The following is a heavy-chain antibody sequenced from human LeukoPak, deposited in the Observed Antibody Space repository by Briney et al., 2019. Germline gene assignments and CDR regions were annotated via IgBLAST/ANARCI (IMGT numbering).Heavy chain of an antibody. J-gene: IGHJ2*01. Sequence: PGESLKISCKGSGYSFTSYWIGWVRQMPGKGLEWMGIIYPGDSDTRYSPSFQGQVTISADKSISTAYLQWSSLKASDTAMYYCASLLAPSSWENWYFDLWGRGTLVTVSS. D-gene: IGHD6-13*01. CDR3: ASLLAPSSWENWYFDL. CDR1: GYSFTSYW. CDR2: IYPGDSDT. V-gene: IGHV5-51*01.